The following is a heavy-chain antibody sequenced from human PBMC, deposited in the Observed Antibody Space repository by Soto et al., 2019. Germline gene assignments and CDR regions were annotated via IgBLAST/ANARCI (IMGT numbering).Heavy chain of an antibody. CDR3: AKVAGGLGYFDL. V-gene: IGHV3-23*01. CDR1: GFIFSDYA. D-gene: IGHD3-16*01. Sequence: EAQLLKSGGGLARPGGSLKLSCVASGFIFSDYAMTWIRQAPGKGLEWVATISATGGNIEYRESLKGRFTISRDNSKKMVYLQINGLTADDTAVYYCAKVAGGLGYFDLWGRGTLVTVSS. CDR2: ISATGGNI. J-gene: IGHJ2*01.